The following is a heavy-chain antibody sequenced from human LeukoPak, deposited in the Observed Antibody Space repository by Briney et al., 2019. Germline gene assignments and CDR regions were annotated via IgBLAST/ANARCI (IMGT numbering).Heavy chain of an antibody. CDR1: GHTFTTYD. CDR2: MSPNSGNT. V-gene: IGHV1-8*01. Sequence: ASVKVSCRASGHTFTTYDLNWVRQAPGQGLEWLGWMSPNSGNTGYAQKFQGRVTITADESTSTAYMELSSLRSEDTAVYYCARGWDVVVPAAIGGYYYYGMDVWGQGTTVTVSS. J-gene: IGHJ6*02. CDR3: ARGWDVVVPAAIGGYYYYGMDV. D-gene: IGHD2-2*01.